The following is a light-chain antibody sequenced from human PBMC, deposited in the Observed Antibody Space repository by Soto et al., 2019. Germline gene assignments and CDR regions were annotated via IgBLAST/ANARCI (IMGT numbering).Light chain of an antibody. J-gene: IGLJ1*01. CDR1: SSDVGGYNY. CDR3: CSYAGSYSYV. Sequence: QSALTQPRSVSGSPGQSVTISCTGTSSDVGGYNYVSWYKQHPGKAPKLMIFDVSKRPSGVPDRFSGSKSGNAASLTIAGLQAEDEADYYCCSYAGSYSYVFGTGTKLTVL. V-gene: IGLV2-11*01. CDR2: DVS.